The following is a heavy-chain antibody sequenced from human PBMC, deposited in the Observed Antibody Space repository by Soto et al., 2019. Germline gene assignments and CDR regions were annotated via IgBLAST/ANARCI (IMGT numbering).Heavy chain of an antibody. CDR3: ARESSCTNGVSSTDWFDP. D-gene: IGHD2-8*01. CDR2: VYYSGST. Sequence: SETLSLTCTVSGGSISNFYWNWIRQPPGKGLEWIGYVYYSGSTNYNPSLKSRVTISVDTSKNQFSLKLSSVTAADTAVYYCARESSCTNGVSSTDWFDPWGQGTLVTVSS. V-gene: IGHV4-59*01. J-gene: IGHJ5*02. CDR1: GGSISNFY.